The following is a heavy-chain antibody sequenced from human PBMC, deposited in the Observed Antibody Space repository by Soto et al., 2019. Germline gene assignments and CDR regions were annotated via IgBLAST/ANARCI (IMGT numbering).Heavy chain of an antibody. CDR3: VSLWQPQPYYYYGMDV. CDR1: QGNFISYW. J-gene: IGHJ6*02. V-gene: IGHV5-10-1*01. Sequence: LRNSWSVSQGNFISYWVSWVSPIPGKGLEWMGRIDPSDSYTNYSPSFQGHVTISADKSISTAYLQWSSLKASDTAMYYFVSLWQPQPYYYYGMDVWGQ. D-gene: IGHD2-2*01. CDR2: IDPSDSYT.